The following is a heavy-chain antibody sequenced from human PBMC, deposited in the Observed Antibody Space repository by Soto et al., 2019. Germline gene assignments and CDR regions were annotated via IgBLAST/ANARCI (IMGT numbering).Heavy chain of an antibody. J-gene: IGHJ6*03. CDR3: TRGWDLGYCSSTSCYVYYMDV. CDR2: IRSKAYGGTT. CDR1: GFTFGDYA. V-gene: IGHV3-49*03. Sequence: PGGSLRLSCTASGFTFGDYAMSWFRQAPGKGLEWVGFIRSKAYGGTTEYAASVKGRFTISRDDSESIAYLQMNSLKTEDTAVYYCTRGWDLGYCSSTSCYVYYMDVWGKGTTVTVSS. D-gene: IGHD2-2*01.